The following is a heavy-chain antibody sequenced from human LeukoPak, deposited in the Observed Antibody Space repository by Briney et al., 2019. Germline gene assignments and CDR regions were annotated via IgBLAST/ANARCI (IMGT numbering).Heavy chain of an antibody. J-gene: IGHJ6*02. CDR1: GGSFSGYY. CDR3: ARAHILTGYYMARYYYGMDV. CDR2: INYSGST. Sequence: SETLSLTCAVYGGSFSGYYWSWIRQPPGKGLEWIGEINYSGSTNYNPSLKSRVTISVDTSKNQFSLKLSSVTAADTAVYYCARAHILTGYYMARYYYGMDVWGQGTTVTVSS. V-gene: IGHV4-34*01. D-gene: IGHD3-9*01.